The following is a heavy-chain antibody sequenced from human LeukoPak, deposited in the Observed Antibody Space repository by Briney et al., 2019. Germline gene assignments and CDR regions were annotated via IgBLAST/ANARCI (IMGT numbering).Heavy chain of an antibody. CDR3: ARAYSSGYFDY. CDR1: GYSFTSYW. D-gene: IGHD3-22*01. V-gene: IGHV5-10-1*01. CDR2: IEPSDSYT. J-gene: IGHJ4*02. Sequence: GESLKISCQGSGYSFTSYWISWVRQMPGKGLEWMGRIEPSDSYTNCSPSFQGHVTISADKSISTAYLQWSSLKASDTAMYYCARAYSSGYFDYWGQGTLVTVSS.